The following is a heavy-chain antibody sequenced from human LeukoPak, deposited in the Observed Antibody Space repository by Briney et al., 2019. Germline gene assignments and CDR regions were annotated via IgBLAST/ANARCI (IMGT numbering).Heavy chain of an antibody. Sequence: WASVKVSCKASGYTFTGYYMHWVRQAPGQGLEWMGWINPNSGGTNYAQKFQGRVTMTGDTSISTAYMELSRLRSDDTAVYYCARDRQGLRVPIGWFDPWGQGTLVTVSS. V-gene: IGHV1-2*02. CDR2: INPNSGGT. D-gene: IGHD5-12*01. CDR3: ARDRQGLRVPIGWFDP. CDR1: GYTFTGYY. J-gene: IGHJ5*02.